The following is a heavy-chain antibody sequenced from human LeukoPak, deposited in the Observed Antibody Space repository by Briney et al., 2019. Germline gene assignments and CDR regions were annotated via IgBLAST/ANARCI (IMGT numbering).Heavy chain of an antibody. CDR3: ARRAAAGGHFDY. CDR1: GYSFTNYW. CDR2: VYPVDSDT. V-gene: IGHV5-51*01. Sequence: GESLKISCKGSGYSFTNYWIGWVRQMPGEGLEWMGIVYPVDSDTRYSPSFQGQVTISADTSISTAYLQWSSLKAPDTAMYYCARRAAAGGHFDYWGQGNLVTVSS. D-gene: IGHD6-13*01. J-gene: IGHJ4*02.